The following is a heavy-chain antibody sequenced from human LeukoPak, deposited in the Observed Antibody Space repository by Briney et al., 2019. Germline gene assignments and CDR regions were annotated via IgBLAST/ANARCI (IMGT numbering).Heavy chain of an antibody. D-gene: IGHD3-22*01. Sequence: PGGPLRLSCAASGFTFSSYEMNWVRQAPGKGLEWVSYISSSGSTIYYADSVKGRFTISRDNAKNSLYLQMNSLRAEDTAVYYCARDYYDSSGYYGYWYFDLWGRGTLVTVSS. CDR2: ISSSGSTI. V-gene: IGHV3-48*03. CDR1: GFTFSSYE. CDR3: ARDYYDSSGYYGYWYFDL. J-gene: IGHJ2*01.